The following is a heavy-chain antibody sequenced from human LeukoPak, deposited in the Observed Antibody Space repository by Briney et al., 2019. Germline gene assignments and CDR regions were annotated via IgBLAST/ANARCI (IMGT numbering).Heavy chain of an antibody. D-gene: IGHD3-3*01. J-gene: IGHJ4*02. V-gene: IGHV5-51*01. Sequence: GESLKISCKGSGYSFTSYWIGWVRQMPGKGLEWMGIIYPGDSDTRYSPSFQGQVTISADKSISTAYLQWSSLKASDTAMYYCARRVGRDFWSGYRGWYFDYWGQGTLVTVSS. CDR2: IYPGDSDT. CDR1: GYSFTSYW. CDR3: ARRVGRDFWSGYRGWYFDY.